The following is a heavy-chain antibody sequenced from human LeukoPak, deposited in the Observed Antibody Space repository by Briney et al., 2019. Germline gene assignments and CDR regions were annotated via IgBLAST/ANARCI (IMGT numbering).Heavy chain of an antibody. V-gene: IGHV4-59*01. J-gene: IGHJ6*02. Sequence: PSETLTLPCSVSGASINGFFWNWVRQTPEKGLECIGYVSHRGATTSNPTLKRRVSITIDTSKSQISLTMTSVTAADSALYYCARDRRGSFYTFDLWGPGTTVSVS. CDR1: GASINGFF. CDR3: ARDRRGSFYTFDL. CDR2: VSHRGAT. D-gene: IGHD1-26*01.